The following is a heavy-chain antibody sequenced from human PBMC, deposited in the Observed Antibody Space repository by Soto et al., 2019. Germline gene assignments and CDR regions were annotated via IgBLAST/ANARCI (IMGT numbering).Heavy chain of an antibody. D-gene: IGHD2-2*01. CDR1: GGTFSSYT. Sequence: ASVKVSCKASGGTFSSYTISWVRQAPGQGLEWMGRIIPILGIANYAQKFQGRVTITADKSTSTAYMELSSLRSEDTAVYYCAIKPKREQENGYCSSTSCYASGYWGQGTLVTVSS. CDR3: AIKPKREQENGYCSSTSCYASGY. J-gene: IGHJ4*02. V-gene: IGHV1-69*02. CDR2: IIPILGIA.